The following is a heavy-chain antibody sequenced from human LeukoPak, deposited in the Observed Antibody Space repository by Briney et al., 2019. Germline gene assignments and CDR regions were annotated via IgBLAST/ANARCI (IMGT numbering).Heavy chain of an antibody. Sequence: PSETLSLTCTVSGGSISSYYWSWIRQPPGKGLEWIGYIYYSGSTYYNPSLKSRVTISVDTSKNQFSLKLSSVTAADTAVYYCARARGYYDSSGSQGMDVWGQGTTVTVSS. CDR2: IYYSGST. CDR3: ARARGYYDSSGSQGMDV. J-gene: IGHJ6*02. CDR1: GGSISSYY. V-gene: IGHV4-30-4*08. D-gene: IGHD3-22*01.